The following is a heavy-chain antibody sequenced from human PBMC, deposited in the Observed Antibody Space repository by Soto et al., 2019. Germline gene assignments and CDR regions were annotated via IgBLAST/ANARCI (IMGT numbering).Heavy chain of an antibody. J-gene: IGHJ4*02. Sequence: SETLSLTCAVYGGSFSCYYWSWIRQPPGKGLEWIGEINHSGSTNYNPSLKSRVTISVDTSKNQFSLKLSSVTAADTAVYYCASSSWYVRRLDYWGQGTLVT. V-gene: IGHV4-34*01. D-gene: IGHD6-13*01. CDR2: INHSGST. CDR1: GGSFSCYY. CDR3: ASSSWYVRRLDY.